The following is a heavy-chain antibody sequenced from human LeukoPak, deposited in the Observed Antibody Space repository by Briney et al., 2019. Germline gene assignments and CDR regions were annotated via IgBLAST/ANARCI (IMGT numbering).Heavy chain of an antibody. V-gene: IGHV5-51*01. J-gene: IGHJ4*02. D-gene: IGHD5-24*01. CDR1: GYNFANYW. CDR2: MYPGDSDT. Sequence: GESLKISCQASGYNFANYWIGWVRQMPGIGLEWMGIMYPGDSDTRYSPSFQGQVTISADKSISTAYLQWSSLKASDTAMYYCARQGKDGYRVVDYWGQGTLVTVSS. CDR3: ARQGKDGYRVVDY.